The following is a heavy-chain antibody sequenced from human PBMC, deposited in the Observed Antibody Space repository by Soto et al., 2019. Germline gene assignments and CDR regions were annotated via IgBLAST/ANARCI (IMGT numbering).Heavy chain of an antibody. CDR2: ISSSSSTI. CDR1: GFTFSSYS. J-gene: IGHJ6*03. CDR3: ARDGPNYGDYVNYYYYMDV. D-gene: IGHD4-17*01. V-gene: IGHV3-48*01. Sequence: GGSLRLSCAASGFTFSSYSMNWVRQAPGKGLEWVSYISSSSSTIYYADSVKGRFTISRDNAKNSLYLQMNSLRAEDTAVYYCARDGPNYGDYVNYYYYMDVWGKGTTVTAP.